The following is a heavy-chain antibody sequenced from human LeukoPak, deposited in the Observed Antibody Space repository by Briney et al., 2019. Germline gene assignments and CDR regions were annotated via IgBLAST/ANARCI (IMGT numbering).Heavy chain of an antibody. CDR1: GFTVSSNY. D-gene: IGHD3-22*01. V-gene: IGHV3-53*01. Sequence: GGSLRLSCAASGFTVSSNYMSWVRQAPGKGLEWVSVIYSGGSTYYADSVKGRFTISRDNSKNTLYPQMNSLRAEDTAVYYCARDRMLLDSSGYYYPDGFDYWGQGTLVTVSS. CDR3: ARDRMLLDSSGYYYPDGFDY. CDR2: IYSGGST. J-gene: IGHJ4*02.